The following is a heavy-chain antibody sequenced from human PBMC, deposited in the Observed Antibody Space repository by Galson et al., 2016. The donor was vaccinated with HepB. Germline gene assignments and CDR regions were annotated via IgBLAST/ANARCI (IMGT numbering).Heavy chain of an antibody. CDR2: ISSTSHST. CDR3: AKGWSGPDS. J-gene: IGHJ4*02. D-gene: IGHD3-3*01. Sequence: SLRLSCAASGFTFSTPAMSWVRQAPGQGLEWVSAISSTSHSTYYADSAKGRFTISRDNAKNTLFLQMDSLKIDDTAVYYCAKGWSGPDSWGQGTLVTVSS. V-gene: IGHV3-23*01. CDR1: GFTFSTPA.